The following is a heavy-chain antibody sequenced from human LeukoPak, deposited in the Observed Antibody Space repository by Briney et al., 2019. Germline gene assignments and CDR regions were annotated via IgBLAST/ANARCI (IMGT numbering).Heavy chain of an antibody. Sequence: GGSLRLSCAASGFPFSSYSMNWVRQAPGKGLEWVSSISSSSSYIYYADSVKGRFTISRDNAKNSLYLQMNSLRPDDTALYYCSTDPRLLIYWGHGTLVTVSS. D-gene: IGHD2-8*01. CDR3: STDPRLLIY. V-gene: IGHV3-21*04. CDR1: GFPFSSYS. CDR2: ISSSSSYI. J-gene: IGHJ4*01.